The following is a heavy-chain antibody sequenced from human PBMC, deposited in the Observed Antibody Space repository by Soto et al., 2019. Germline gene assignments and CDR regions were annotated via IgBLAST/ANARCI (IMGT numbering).Heavy chain of an antibody. CDR2: ISASEGNT. V-gene: IGHV1-18*01. D-gene: IGHD2-15*01. CDR3: ARGGYYCSCGSRNHYYYGMIV. Sequence: ASVKVCWEASGYTFTGYGIRWRRQAPGQEHEGLEWISASEGNTNNAQIVQGRVSMTTDTSTSTAYMELRSLRSDHTAVYYCARGGYYCSCGSRNHYYYGMIVLGRGTTVPGSS. CDR1: GYTFTGYG. J-gene: IGHJ6*02.